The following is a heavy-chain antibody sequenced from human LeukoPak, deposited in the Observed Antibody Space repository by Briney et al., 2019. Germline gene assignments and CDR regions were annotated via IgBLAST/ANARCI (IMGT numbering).Heavy chain of an antibody. CDR3: ARSNHADDY. D-gene: IGHD1-14*01. CDR2: INPGGSSI. Sequence: GGSLRLSCAASGFTFSSYWMHWVRQVPGKGLVWVARINPGGSSITYADSVKGRFTISRDNAKNTLYLQMDSLRAEDTGVYYCARSNHADDYWGQGTLVPVSS. V-gene: IGHV3-74*01. CDR1: GFTFSSYW. J-gene: IGHJ4*02.